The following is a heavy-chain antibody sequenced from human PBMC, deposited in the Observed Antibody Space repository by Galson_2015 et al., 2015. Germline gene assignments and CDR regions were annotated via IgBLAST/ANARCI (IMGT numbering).Heavy chain of an antibody. CDR2: IWYDGNNK. V-gene: IGHV3-33*01. D-gene: IGHD3-22*01. CDR1: GFSFSTYG. CDR3: ARPLYSSGYSYAYFDY. Sequence: SLRLSCAASGFSFSTYGMHWVRQAPGKGLEWVAVIWYDGNNKYYADSVKGRFTISRDNSKNTLYLQMNSLRAEDTAVYYCARPLYSSGYSYAYFDYWGQGTLVTVSS. J-gene: IGHJ4*02.